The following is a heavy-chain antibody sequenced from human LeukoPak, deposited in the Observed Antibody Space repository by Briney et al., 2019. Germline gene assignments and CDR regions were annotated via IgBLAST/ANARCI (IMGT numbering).Heavy chain of an antibody. CDR1: GFNFDDYA. CDR3: AKEMVVATARSFDC. D-gene: IGHD2-15*01. Sequence: SGGSLRLSCAASGFNFDDYAMHWVRQAPGTGLEWVSGISWNSDSIGYADSVKGRFTISRDNAKNSLYLQMNSLRAEDTALYYCAKEMVVATARSFDCWGQGTLVTVSS. J-gene: IGHJ4*02. V-gene: IGHV3-9*01. CDR2: ISWNSDSI.